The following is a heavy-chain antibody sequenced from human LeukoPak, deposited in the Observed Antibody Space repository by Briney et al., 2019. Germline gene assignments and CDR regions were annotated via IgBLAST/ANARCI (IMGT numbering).Heavy chain of an antibody. D-gene: IGHD2-21*01. CDR2: ISYSGST. Sequence: PSETLSLTCTVSGGSISSYYWSWVRQPPGKGLEWNGYISYSGSTSYSPSPKSRVPISVDRSKNHLSLKLTSVTAADTAVYYCATTSGGADFLGYFDYWGQGALVTVSS. J-gene: IGHJ4*02. CDR3: ATTSGGADFLGYFDY. CDR1: GGSISSYY. V-gene: IGHV4-59*01.